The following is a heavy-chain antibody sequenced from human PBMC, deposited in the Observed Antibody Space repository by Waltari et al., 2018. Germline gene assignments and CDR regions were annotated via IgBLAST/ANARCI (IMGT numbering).Heavy chain of an antibody. J-gene: IGHJ5*02. CDR2: INNDGSYT. Sequence: EGELVESGGGLVQPGGSLRLSCAASGFTFSNYWMHWVRQVPGQGLVWVSRINNDGSYTIYADFVKGRFSISRDNAKNTLYLQMNSLRVEDTAVYFCTRDRPHSWFDPWGHGTLVTVSS. CDR1: GFTFSNYW. V-gene: IGHV3-74*01. CDR3: TRDRPHSWFDP. D-gene: IGHD6-6*01.